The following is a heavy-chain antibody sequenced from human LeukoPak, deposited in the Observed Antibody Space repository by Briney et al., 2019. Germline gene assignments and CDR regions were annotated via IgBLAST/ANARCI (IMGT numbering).Heavy chain of an antibody. CDR2: INHSGST. CDR1: GFTVSSNY. Sequence: GSLRLSCAASGFTVSSNYMSWVRQPPGKGLEWIGEINHSGSTNYNPSLKSRVTISVDTSKNQFSLKLSSVTAADTAVYYCARSRSWIQLWVVDYWGQGTLVTVSS. D-gene: IGHD5-18*01. V-gene: IGHV4-34*01. J-gene: IGHJ4*02. CDR3: ARSRSWIQLWVVDY.